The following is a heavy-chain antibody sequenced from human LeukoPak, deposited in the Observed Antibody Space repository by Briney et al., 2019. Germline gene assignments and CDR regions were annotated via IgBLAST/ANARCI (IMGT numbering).Heavy chain of an antibody. Sequence: GGSLRLSCAASGFTIATKYMNWVRQAPGKGLEWVSIIYSGATTYYADSVKDRFTISRDNSNNMLYLQMNSLRAEDTAVYYCAKARDGYNYGHYWGQGTLVTVSS. CDR3: AKARDGYNYGHY. J-gene: IGHJ4*02. V-gene: IGHV3-53*01. CDR1: GFTIATKY. D-gene: IGHD5-24*01. CDR2: IYSGATT.